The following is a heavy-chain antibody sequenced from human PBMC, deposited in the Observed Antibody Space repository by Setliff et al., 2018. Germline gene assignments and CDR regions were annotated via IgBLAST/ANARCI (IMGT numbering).Heavy chain of an antibody. CDR1: GYTFTSYY. CDR3: AYGMDV. V-gene: IGHV1-46*01. Sequence: ASVKVSCKASGYTFTSYYMHWVRQAPGQGLEWMGIINPSGGIANHAQRVQGRVTITADKSTSTAYRELSSLRSEDTAVYYCAYGMDVWGQGTTVTVSS. J-gene: IGHJ6*02. CDR2: INPSGGIA.